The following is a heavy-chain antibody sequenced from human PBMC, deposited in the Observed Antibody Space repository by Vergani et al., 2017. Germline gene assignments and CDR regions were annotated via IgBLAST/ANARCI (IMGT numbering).Heavy chain of an antibody. V-gene: IGHV4-30-4*08. J-gene: IGHJ3*02. CDR3: AREAHYYDSSGYYCRAFDI. CDR2: IYYSGST. D-gene: IGHD3-22*01. CDR1: GGSISSGGYY. Sequence: QVQLQESGPGLVKPSQTLSLTCTVSGGSISSGGYYWSWIRQHPGKGLEWIGYIYYSGSTYYNPSLKSRVTISVDTSKNQFSLKLSSVTAADTAVYYCAREAHYYDSSGYYCRAFDIWGQGTMVTVSS.